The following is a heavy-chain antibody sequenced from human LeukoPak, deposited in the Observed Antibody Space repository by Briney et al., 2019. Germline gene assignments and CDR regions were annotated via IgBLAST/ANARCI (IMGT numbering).Heavy chain of an antibody. V-gene: IGHV3-30*18. CDR2: ISYDGSNK. CDR1: GFTFSSYG. Sequence: GRSLRLSCAASGFTFSSYGMHWVRQAPGKGLEWVAVISYDGSNKYYADSVKGRFTISRDNSKNTLYLQMNSLRAEDTAVYYCAEDLGTPATVTTIFGAFDIWGQGTMVTVSS. D-gene: IGHD4-17*01. CDR3: AEDLGTPATVTTIFGAFDI. J-gene: IGHJ3*02.